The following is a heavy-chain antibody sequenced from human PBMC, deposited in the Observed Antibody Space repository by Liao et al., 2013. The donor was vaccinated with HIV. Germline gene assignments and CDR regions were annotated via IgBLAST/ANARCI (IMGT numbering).Heavy chain of an antibody. Sequence: QVQLQESGPGLVKPSQTLSLTCTVSGGSISSGSYYWSWIRQPAGKGLEWIGRIYTSGSTNYNPSLKSRVTISVDTSKNQFSLKLSSVTAADTAVYYCARGAANWGPFDYWGQGTLVTVSS. D-gene: IGHD7-27*01. J-gene: IGHJ4*02. CDR3: ARGAANWGPFDY. V-gene: IGHV4-61*02. CDR1: GGSISSGSYY. CDR2: IYTSGST.